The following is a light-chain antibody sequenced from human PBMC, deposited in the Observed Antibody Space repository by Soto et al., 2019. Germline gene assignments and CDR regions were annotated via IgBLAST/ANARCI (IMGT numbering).Light chain of an antibody. CDR1: SSDVGGYNY. V-gene: IGLV2-8*01. CDR3: SSYGGSNNLL. J-gene: IGLJ2*01. Sequence: QSALTQPPSASGSPGQSVTISCTGTSSDVGGYNYVSWYQQHPGKAPKLMINEVSKRPSGVPDRFSGSKSGNTASLTVSGLQAEDEADYFCSSYGGSNNLLFGGGTKLTVL. CDR2: EVS.